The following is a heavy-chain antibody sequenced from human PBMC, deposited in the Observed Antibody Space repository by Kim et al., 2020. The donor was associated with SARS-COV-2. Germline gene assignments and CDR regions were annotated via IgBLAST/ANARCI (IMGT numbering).Heavy chain of an antibody. CDR3: ARGATEYPFDY. J-gene: IGHJ4*02. Sequence: ANYAQTFQGRVTITENKSTSTAYMELSSLRYEDTAVYYCARGATEYPFDYWGQGTLVTVSS. D-gene: IGHD1-1*01. CDR2: A. V-gene: IGHV1-69*04.